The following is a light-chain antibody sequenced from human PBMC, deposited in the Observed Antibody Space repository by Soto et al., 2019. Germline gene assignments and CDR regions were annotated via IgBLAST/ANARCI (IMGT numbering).Light chain of an antibody. CDR1: SGSVASNY. Sequence: NFMLTQPHSVSGSLGKTVTISCTRSSGSVASNYVQWYQQRPGSSPTTVIYADNQRPSGVPDRFSGSIDSSSNSASLTISGLETEDEADYYCQSYDTFSVVFGGGTKLTVL. V-gene: IGLV6-57*01. CDR2: ADN. CDR3: QSYDTFSVV. J-gene: IGLJ2*01.